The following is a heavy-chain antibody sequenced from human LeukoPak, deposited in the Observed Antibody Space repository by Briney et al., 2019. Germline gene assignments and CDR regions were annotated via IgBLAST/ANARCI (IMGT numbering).Heavy chain of an antibody. D-gene: IGHD5/OR15-5a*01. Sequence: ASVPVSCKASGYTFTSYAMHGVRQAPGQRLEWMGWINAGNGNTKYSQKFQGRVTITRDTSASTAYMELSSLRSEDTAVYYCAGSGAWSTLVYWCQGTRVTVPS. J-gene: IGHJ4*02. CDR1: GYTFTSYA. V-gene: IGHV1-3*01. CDR3: AGSGAWSTLVY. CDR2: INAGNGNT.